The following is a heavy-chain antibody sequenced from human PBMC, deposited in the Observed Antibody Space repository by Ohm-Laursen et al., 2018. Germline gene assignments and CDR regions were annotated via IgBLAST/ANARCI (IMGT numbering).Heavy chain of an antibody. CDR2: ISSGGDHT. V-gene: IGHV3-66*01. J-gene: IGHJ4*02. D-gene: IGHD3-16*01. CDR1: AFTVSNNY. Sequence: GSLRLSCAASAFTVSNNYMSWVRQAPGKGLEWVSAISSGGDHTYYADSVRGRFTISRDNSKNTLYLQMNSLRAEDTAVYYCVLGEWLDYWGQGTLVTVSS. CDR3: VLGEWLDY.